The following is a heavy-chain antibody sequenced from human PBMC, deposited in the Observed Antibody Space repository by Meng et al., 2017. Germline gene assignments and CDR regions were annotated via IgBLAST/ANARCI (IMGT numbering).Heavy chain of an antibody. J-gene: IGHJ5*02. CDR1: GGSFSGYY. V-gene: IGHV4-34*01. CDR3: ARRRGGSSDWFDP. Sequence: QVQLQQWGAGLLKPSETLALTRAVYGGSFSGYYWSWIRQPPGKGLEWIGEINHSGSTNYNPSLKSRVTISVDTSKNQFSLKLSSVTAADTAVYYCARRRGGSSDWFDPWGQGTLVTVSS. CDR2: INHSGST. D-gene: IGHD6-6*01.